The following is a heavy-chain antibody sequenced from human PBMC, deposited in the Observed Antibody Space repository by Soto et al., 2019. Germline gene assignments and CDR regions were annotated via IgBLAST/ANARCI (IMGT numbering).Heavy chain of an antibody. V-gene: IGHV1-69*08. CDR3: ARDLDIVVVPSALYRVDP. CDR2: IIPILGIA. D-gene: IGHD2-2*03. CDR1: GGTFSSYT. Sequence: QVQLVQSGAEVKKPGSSVKVSCKASGGTFSSYTISWVRQAPGQGLEWMGRIIPILGIANYAQKFQGRVTITADKSTSTAYMELSSLRSEDTAVYYCARDLDIVVVPSALYRVDPWGQGTLVTVSS. J-gene: IGHJ5*02.